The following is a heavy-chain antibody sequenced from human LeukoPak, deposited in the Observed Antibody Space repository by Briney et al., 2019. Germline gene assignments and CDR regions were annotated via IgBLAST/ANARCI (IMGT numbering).Heavy chain of an antibody. CDR3: ARGELVASNYYFDY. Sequence: GGSLRLSCAASGFTFSNYAMSWVRQAPGKGLEWVSSISSSSSYIYYADSVKGRFTISRDNAKNSLYLQMNSLRAEDTAVYYCARGELVASNYYFDYWGQGTLVTVSS. V-gene: IGHV3-21*01. CDR2: ISSSSSYI. CDR1: GFTFSNYA. D-gene: IGHD1-26*01. J-gene: IGHJ4*02.